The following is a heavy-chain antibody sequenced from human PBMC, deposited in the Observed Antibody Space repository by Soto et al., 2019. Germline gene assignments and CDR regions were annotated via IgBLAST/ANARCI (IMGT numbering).Heavy chain of an antibody. CDR1: GLTFSSYA. CDR2: ISGSGGST. CDR3: AADYIWGSYRPFDY. J-gene: IGHJ4*02. D-gene: IGHD3-16*02. Sequence: EVQLLESGGGLVQPGGSLRLSCAASGLTFSSYAMSWVRQAPGKGLEWVSAISGSGGSTYYADSVKGRFTISRDNSKNTLYLQMNSLRAEDTAVYYCAADYIWGSYRPFDYWGQGTLVTVSS. V-gene: IGHV3-23*01.